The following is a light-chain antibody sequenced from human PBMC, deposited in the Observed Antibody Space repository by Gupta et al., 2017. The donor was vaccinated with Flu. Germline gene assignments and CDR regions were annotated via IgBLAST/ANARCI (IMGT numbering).Light chain of an antibody. J-gene: IGKJ5*01. V-gene: IGKV1D-16*01. CDR2: GAS. CDR1: QTISNA. Sequence: DIQMTQSPSSLSASVGDRVIITCRASQTISNALGWYQQKPVKAPKSLIYGASSLQNGVPSRFSGSGSGTDFTLTISSLHPEDIGTYYCLQYKSYPISFGQWTRLEI. CDR3: LQYKSYPIS.